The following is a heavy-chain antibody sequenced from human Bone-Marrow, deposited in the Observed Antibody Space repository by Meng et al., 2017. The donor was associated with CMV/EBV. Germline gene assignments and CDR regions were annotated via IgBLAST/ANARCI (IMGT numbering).Heavy chain of an antibody. CDR3: ARANSSSWEPEDYYYYGMDV. CDR2: IIPIFGTA. D-gene: IGHD6-13*01. V-gene: IGHV1-69*05. Sequence: SVKVSCKASGYTFTGYYMHWVRQAPGQGLEWMGGIIPIFGTANYAQKFQGRVTITTDESTSTAYMELSSLRSEDTAVYYCARANSSSWEPEDYYYYGMDVWGQGTTVTVSS. J-gene: IGHJ6*02. CDR1: GYTFTGYY.